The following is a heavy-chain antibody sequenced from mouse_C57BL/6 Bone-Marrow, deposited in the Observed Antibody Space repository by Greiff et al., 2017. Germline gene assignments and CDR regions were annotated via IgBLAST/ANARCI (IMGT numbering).Heavy chain of an antibody. Sequence: EVMLVESGEGLVKPGGSLKLSCAASGFTFSSYAMSWVRQTPEKRLEWVAYISSGGDYIYYADTVKGRFTISRDNARNTLYLQMSSLKSEDTAMYYCTREGWLPYAMDYWGQGTSVTVSS. D-gene: IGHD2-3*01. J-gene: IGHJ4*01. V-gene: IGHV5-9-1*02. CDR1: GFTFSSYA. CDR2: ISSGGDYI. CDR3: TREGWLPYAMDY.